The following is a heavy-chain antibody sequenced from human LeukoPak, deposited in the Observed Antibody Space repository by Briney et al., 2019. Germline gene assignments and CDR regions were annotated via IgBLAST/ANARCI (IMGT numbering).Heavy chain of an antibody. D-gene: IGHD2-2*01. Sequence: GGSLRLSCAASGFTFSSYAMSWVRHAPGEGLEWVSAISDSGGTTYYADSVKGRFTISRDNSKNTLYLQMNSLRGEDTAVYYCAKLTRGYCSSTACPDWFDPWGQGTLVTVSS. V-gene: IGHV3-23*01. CDR1: GFTFSSYA. CDR3: AKLTRGYCSSTACPDWFDP. CDR2: ISDSGGTT. J-gene: IGHJ5*02.